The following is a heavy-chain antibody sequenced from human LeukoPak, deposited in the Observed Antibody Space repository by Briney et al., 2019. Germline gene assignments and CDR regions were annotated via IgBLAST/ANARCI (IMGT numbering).Heavy chain of an antibody. CDR3: ARAIWYGSGTTAFDY. Sequence: SETLSLTCTVSGGSISSYYWSWTRQPAGKGLEWIGRIYNSGSTNYNTNYNPSLTSRVTMSVDTSKNQFSLKLNSVSAADTAVYFCARAIWYGSGTTAFDYWGQGTLVTVSP. CDR1: GGSISSYY. V-gene: IGHV4-4*07. J-gene: IGHJ4*02. D-gene: IGHD3-10*01. CDR2: IYNSGST.